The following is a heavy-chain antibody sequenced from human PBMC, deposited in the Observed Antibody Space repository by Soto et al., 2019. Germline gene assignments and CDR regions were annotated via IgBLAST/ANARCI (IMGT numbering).Heavy chain of an antibody. CDR2: IDPSDSYT. J-gene: IGHJ6*02. V-gene: IGHV5-10-1*01. CDR3: ARHKNDYYYYGMDV. Sequence: GESLKISCKGSGYSFTSYWISWVRQMPGKGLEWMGRIDPSDSYTNYSPSFQGHVTISADKSISTAYLQWSSLKASDTTMYYCARHKNDYYYYGMDVWGQGTTVTVSS. CDR1: GYSFTSYW. D-gene: IGHD1-1*01.